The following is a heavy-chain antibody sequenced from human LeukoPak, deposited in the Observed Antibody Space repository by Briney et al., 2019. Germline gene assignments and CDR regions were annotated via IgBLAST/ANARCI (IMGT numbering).Heavy chain of an antibody. CDR2: ISYDGSSK. CDR3: ARGDSYYYDSSGHGFDP. CDR1: GFTFSSYT. J-gene: IGHJ5*02. D-gene: IGHD3-22*01. V-gene: IGHV3-30*04. Sequence: QAGGSLRLSCAASGFTFSSYTMHWVRQAPGKGLEWVAVISYDGSSKYDADSVKGRFTISRDNSKNTLYLQMNSLRAEDTAVYYCARGDSYYYDSSGHGFDPWGQGTLVTVSS.